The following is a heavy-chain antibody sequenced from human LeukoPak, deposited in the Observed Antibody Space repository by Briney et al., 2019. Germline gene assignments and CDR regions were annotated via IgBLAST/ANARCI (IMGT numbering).Heavy chain of an antibody. CDR3: ARELYYYDSSGYTYYYYYYMDV. D-gene: IGHD3-22*01. CDR2: ISSSSSYI. V-gene: IGHV3-21*01. CDR1: GFTFSSYS. J-gene: IGHJ6*03. Sequence: GGSLRLSCAASGFTFSSYSMNWVRQAPGKGLEWVSSISSSSSYIYYADSVKGRFTISRDNAKNSLYLQMNSLRAEDTAVYYCARELYYYDSSGYTYYYYYYMDVWGKGTTVTVSS.